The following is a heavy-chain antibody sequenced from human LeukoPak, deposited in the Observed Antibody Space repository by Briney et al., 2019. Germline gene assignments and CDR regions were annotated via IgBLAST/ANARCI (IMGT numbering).Heavy chain of an antibody. V-gene: IGHV4-59*01. CDR2: IYYRGST. Sequence: PSETLSLTCTVSGGSISSYYWSWIRQPPGKGLEWIGYIYYRGSTNYNPSLKSRVTISVDTSKNQFSLKLSSVTAADTAVYYCARTKGHVWFRELSTLDGWGQGTLVTVSS. D-gene: IGHD3-10*01. J-gene: IGHJ4*02. CDR1: GGSISSYY. CDR3: ARTKGHVWFRELSTLDG.